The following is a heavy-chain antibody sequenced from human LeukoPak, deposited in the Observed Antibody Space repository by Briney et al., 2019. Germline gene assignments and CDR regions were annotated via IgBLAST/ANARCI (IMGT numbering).Heavy chain of an antibody. Sequence: PGGSLRLSCAASGFTFSSYSMNWVRQAPGKGLEWVSSISSSSSYIYYADSVKGRFTISRDNAKNSLYLQMNSLRAEDTAVYYCASFYSGSYRDFDYWGQGTLVIFSS. D-gene: IGHD1-26*01. J-gene: IGHJ4*02. V-gene: IGHV3-21*01. CDR3: ASFYSGSYRDFDY. CDR2: ISSSSSYI. CDR1: GFTFSSYS.